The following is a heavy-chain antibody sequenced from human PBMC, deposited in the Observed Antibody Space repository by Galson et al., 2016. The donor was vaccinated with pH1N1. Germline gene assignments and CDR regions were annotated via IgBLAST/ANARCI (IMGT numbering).Heavy chain of an antibody. CDR1: GGSIRSSNW. D-gene: IGHD1-26*01. CDR3: ATEDYYTSLY. V-gene: IGHV3-7*01. Sequence: ETLSLTCAVSGGSIRSSNWWSWVRQAPGKGLEWVAKINQDGSRKYYVDSMKGRCTISRDNAENSLSLQMNSLRVEDTAPYYCATEDYYTSLYWGQGILVTVSS. J-gene: IGHJ4*02. CDR2: INQDGSRK.